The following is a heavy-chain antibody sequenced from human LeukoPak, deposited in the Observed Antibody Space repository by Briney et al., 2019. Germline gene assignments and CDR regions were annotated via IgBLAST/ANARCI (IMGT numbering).Heavy chain of an antibody. Sequence: GGTLSLSCAASGFTFSDYYMSWIRQAPGKGLEWVSYISSSGSTIYYADSVRGRFTISRDDAKNSLYLQMNGLRAEDTAGYYCAREGGINYDFWSGYYTAFDYWGQGTLVTVSS. D-gene: IGHD3-3*01. CDR1: GFTFSDYY. CDR2: ISSSGSTI. V-gene: IGHV3-11*04. J-gene: IGHJ4*02. CDR3: AREGGINYDFWSGYYTAFDY.